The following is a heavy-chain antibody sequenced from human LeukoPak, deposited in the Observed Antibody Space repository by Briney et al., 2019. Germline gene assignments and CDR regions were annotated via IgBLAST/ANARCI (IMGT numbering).Heavy chain of an antibody. CDR3: VVVVVAATFSGMDV. J-gene: IGHJ6*02. CDR1: GGSFSGYY. CDR2: IYYSGST. Sequence: SETLSFTCAVYGGSFSGYYWSWIRQPPGKGLEWIGYIYYSGSTYYNPSLKSRVTISVDTSKNQFSLKLSSVTAADTAVYYCVVVVVAATFSGMDVWGQGTTVTVSS. V-gene: IGHV4-59*06. D-gene: IGHD2-15*01.